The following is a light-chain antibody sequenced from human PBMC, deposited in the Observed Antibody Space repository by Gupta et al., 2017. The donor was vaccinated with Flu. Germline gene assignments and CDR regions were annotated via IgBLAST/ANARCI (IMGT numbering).Light chain of an antibody. CDR1: QGISSL. Sequence: PSFLSSSVGDRVTITCRASQGISSLLAWYQQKPGKAPKLLIYAASTVQSGVPSRFSGSGSGTEFTLTISILHPEDFATYYCQQLNSYPRTFGQGTKLEIK. CDR3: QQLNSYPRT. J-gene: IGKJ2*01. V-gene: IGKV1-9*01. CDR2: AAS.